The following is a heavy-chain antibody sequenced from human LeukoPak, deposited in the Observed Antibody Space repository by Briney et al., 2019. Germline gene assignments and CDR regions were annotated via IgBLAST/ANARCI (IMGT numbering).Heavy chain of an antibody. J-gene: IGHJ4*02. CDR3: ARGEYYYDSSGYYNSFRLEY. CDR2: VGTAGDP. CDR1: GFTFSNYD. Sequence: GGSLRLSCAASGFTFSNYDIHWVRQATGKGLEWVSGVGTAGDPFYTGSVKGRFTISRENAKNSLYLQMNSLRAGDTAVYYCARGEYYYDSSGYYNSFRLEYWGQGTLVTVSS. V-gene: IGHV3-13*05. D-gene: IGHD3-22*01.